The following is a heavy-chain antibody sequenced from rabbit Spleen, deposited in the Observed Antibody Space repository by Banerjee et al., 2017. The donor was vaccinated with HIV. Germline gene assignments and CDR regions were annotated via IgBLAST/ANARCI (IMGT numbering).Heavy chain of an antibody. Sequence: QEQLEESGGGLVKPGGTLTLTCTVSGFSFSNSDYMCWVRQAPGKGLEWIACINAATSKPVYATWAKGLFTISRTSSTTVTLQMTSLTAADTATYFCARDTSTSFSSYGIDLWGPGTLVTVS. CDR2: INAATSKP. V-gene: IGHV1S45*01. J-gene: IGHJ6*01. CDR3: ARDTSTSFSSYGIDL. D-gene: IGHD1-1*01. CDR1: GFSFSNSDY.